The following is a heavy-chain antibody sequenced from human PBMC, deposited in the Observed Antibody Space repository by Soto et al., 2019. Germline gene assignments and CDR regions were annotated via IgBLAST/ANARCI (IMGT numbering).Heavy chain of an antibody. D-gene: IGHD2-21*01. CDR1: GFMFSDYY. V-gene: IGHV3-11*01. J-gene: IGHJ4*02. CDR3: ARSLFVVAPDNEPFDS. Sequence: XGSLRLSCSASGFMFSDYYMSWIRQAPGKGLEWVSYISGSGLTIYYADSVQGRFTISRDNAKNSLYLQMNSLRADDTAMYFCARSLFVVAPDNEPFDSWGQGPLVTVSS. CDR2: ISGSGLTI.